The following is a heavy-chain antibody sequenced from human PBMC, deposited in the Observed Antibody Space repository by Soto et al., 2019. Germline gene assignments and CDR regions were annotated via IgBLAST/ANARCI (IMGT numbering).Heavy chain of an antibody. CDR2: IYYSGST. CDR3: ARAYGGYADY. CDR1: WVSISSSNYY. D-gene: IGHD5-12*01. J-gene: IGHJ4*02. Sequence: SETLSPTCTVAWVSISSSNYYRGWIRQPPGKGLEWIGYIYYSGSTNYNPSLKSRVTISVDTSKNQFSLKLSSVTAADTAVYYCARAYGGYADYWGQGALVTVSS. V-gene: IGHV4-61*05.